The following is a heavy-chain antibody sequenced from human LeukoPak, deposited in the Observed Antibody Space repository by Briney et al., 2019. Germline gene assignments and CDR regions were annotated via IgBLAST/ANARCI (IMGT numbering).Heavy chain of an antibody. CDR1: GLTFSTYA. Sequence: GGSLRLSCGASGLTFSTYAMTWVRQAPGKGLEWVSSISAGGGGTSNADSVKGRFTISRDNSKNTLYLQMNSLTAEDTAVYYCAKRSRTEYYFDSWGQGTLVTVSS. CDR2: ISAGGGGT. V-gene: IGHV3-23*01. J-gene: IGHJ4*02. CDR3: AKRSRTEYYFDS.